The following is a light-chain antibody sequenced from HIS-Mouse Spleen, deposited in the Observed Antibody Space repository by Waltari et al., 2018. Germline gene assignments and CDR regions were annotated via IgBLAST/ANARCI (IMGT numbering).Light chain of an antibody. CDR2: EDS. CDR3: YSTDSSGNHRV. J-gene: IGLJ2*01. CDR1: ALPKKY. Sequence: SYVLTPPPSVSVSPGQTARITCSGDALPKKYASCYQQKSGQAPMPVIYEDSKRPSGIPERFSGSSSGTMATLTISGAQVEDEADYYCYSTDSSGNHRVFGGGTKLTVL. V-gene: IGLV3-10*01.